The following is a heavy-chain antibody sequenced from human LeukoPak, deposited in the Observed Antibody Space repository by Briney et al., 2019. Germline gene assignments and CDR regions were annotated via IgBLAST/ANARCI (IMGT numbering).Heavy chain of an antibody. V-gene: IGHV4-61*02. J-gene: IGHJ4*02. CDR3: VREGYDYGDY. CDR1: GGSIRSGSYY. Sequence: SQTLSLTCSVSGGSIRSGSYYWSWIRQPAGKGLEWIGRMYTSGSTNYNPSLKSRVTISADTSKNHFSLRLTSVTAADTAEYYCVREGYDYGDYWGQGTLVTVSS. D-gene: IGHD3-16*01. CDR2: MYTSGST.